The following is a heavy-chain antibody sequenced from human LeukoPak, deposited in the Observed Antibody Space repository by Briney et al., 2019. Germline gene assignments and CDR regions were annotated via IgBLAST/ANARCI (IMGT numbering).Heavy chain of an antibody. CDR1: GGTFSSYA. CDR2: IIPIFGTA. D-gene: IGHD3-22*01. Sequence: SVKVSCKASGGTFSSYAISWVRQAPGQGLEWMGGIIPIFGTANYAQKFQGRVTITADESTSTAYMELSSLRSEDTAVYYCARDPYYYDSSGYWDWGRGTLVTVSS. J-gene: IGHJ4*02. V-gene: IGHV1-69*13. CDR3: ARDPYYYDSSGYWD.